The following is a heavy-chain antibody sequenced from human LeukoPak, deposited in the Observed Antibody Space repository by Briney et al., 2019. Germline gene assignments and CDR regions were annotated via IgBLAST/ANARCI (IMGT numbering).Heavy chain of an antibody. CDR2: IKQDGSEK. V-gene: IGHV3-7*01. Sequence: PGGSLRLSCAASGFTFSSYWMSWVRQAPGKGLEWLANIKQDGSEKYYVDSVKGRFTISRDNAKNSLHLQMNSLRAEDTAVYYCARDPHYYGSGGGTDYWGQGTLVTVSS. CDR3: ARDPHYYGSGGGTDY. D-gene: IGHD3-10*01. CDR1: GFTFSSYW. J-gene: IGHJ4*02.